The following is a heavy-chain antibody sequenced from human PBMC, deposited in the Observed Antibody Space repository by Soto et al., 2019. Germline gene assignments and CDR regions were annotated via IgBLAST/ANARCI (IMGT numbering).Heavy chain of an antibody. CDR3: ARAVSPYFGTWFDP. Sequence: QLQLQESGPGLVKPSETLSLTCAVSGGSITSGNSYSWAWIRQPPVRGLEWIGSISQTGATSYNPSLKSRVSVSLDKSKNQFSLRLSSVTAADMAVYYCARAVSPYFGTWFDPWGQGTLVTVSS. CDR1: GGSITSGNSYS. CDR2: ISQTGAT. V-gene: IGHV4-30-2*01. D-gene: IGHD3-10*01. J-gene: IGHJ5*02.